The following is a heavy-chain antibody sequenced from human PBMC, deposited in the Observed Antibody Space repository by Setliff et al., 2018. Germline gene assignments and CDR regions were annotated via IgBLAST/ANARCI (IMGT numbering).Heavy chain of an antibody. CDR3: ARGPTAGTGGMRWFDS. V-gene: IGHV4-38-2*02. D-gene: IGHD1-1*01. J-gene: IGHJ5*01. Sequence: SETLSLNCTVSGYSISSGYIWGWIRQPPGEGLEGVGNIGHTGSINYNPSLKSRHTISRDTSKNQVSLKLNSVTATDTAVYYCARGPTAGTGGMRWFDSWGQGTLVTVSS. CDR1: GYSISSGYI. CDR2: IGHTGSI.